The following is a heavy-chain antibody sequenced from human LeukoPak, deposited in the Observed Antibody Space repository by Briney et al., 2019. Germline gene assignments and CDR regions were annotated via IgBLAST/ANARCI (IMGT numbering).Heavy chain of an antibody. Sequence: PSETLSLTCAVSGGSISSGGYSWSWIRQPPGKGLEWIGYIYHSGSTYYNPSLKSRVTISVDRSKNQFSLKLSSVTAADTAVYYCARATGTTFGMDVWGQGTTVTVSS. CDR3: ARATGTTFGMDV. V-gene: IGHV4-30-2*01. J-gene: IGHJ6*02. CDR1: GGSISSGGYS. CDR2: IYHSGST. D-gene: IGHD1-7*01.